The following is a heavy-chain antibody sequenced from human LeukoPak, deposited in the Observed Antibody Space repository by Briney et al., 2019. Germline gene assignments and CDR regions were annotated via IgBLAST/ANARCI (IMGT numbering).Heavy chain of an antibody. D-gene: IGHD2-2*02. CDR2: IYTSGST. J-gene: IGHJ6*03. CDR3: ARSVGQLLYLYYYMDV. Sequence: PSETLSLTCTVSGGSISSGSYYWSWIRQPAGKGLEWIGRIYTSGSTNYNPSLKSRVTISVDTSKNQFSLKLSSVTAADTAVYYCARSVGQLLYLYYYMDVWGKGTTVTVSS. V-gene: IGHV4-61*02. CDR1: GGSISSGSYY.